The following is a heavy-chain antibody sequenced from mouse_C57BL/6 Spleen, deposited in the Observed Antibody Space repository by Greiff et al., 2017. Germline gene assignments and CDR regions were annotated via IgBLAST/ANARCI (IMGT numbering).Heavy chain of an antibody. Sequence: EVKLVESGGGLVKPGGSLKLSCAASGFTFSSYAMSWVRQTPEKRLEWVATISDGGSYTYYPDNVKGRFTISRDNAKNNLYLQMSHLKSEDTAMYYCAREGDYGSSSWGQGTLVTVSA. J-gene: IGHJ3*01. D-gene: IGHD1-1*01. CDR3: AREGDYGSSS. CDR1: GFTFSSYA. CDR2: ISDGGSYT. V-gene: IGHV5-4*01.